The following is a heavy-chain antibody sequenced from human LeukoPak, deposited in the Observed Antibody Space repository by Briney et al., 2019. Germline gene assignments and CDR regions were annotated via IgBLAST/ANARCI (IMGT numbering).Heavy chain of an antibody. J-gene: IGHJ5*02. CDR1: GITFSTYG. V-gene: IGHV3-33*06. D-gene: IGHD3-9*01. Sequence: PGRSLRLSCAASGITFSTYGMHWVRQAPGKGLEWVAVIWYDGSNEYYADSVKGRFTISRDNSKNTLYLQMNSLRAEDTAVYYCAKDRYFPSYTWFDPWGQGTLVTVSS. CDR3: AKDRYFPSYTWFDP. CDR2: IWYDGSNE.